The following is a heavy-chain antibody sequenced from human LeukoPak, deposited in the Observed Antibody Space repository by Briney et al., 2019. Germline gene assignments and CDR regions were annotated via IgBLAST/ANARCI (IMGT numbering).Heavy chain of an antibody. J-gene: IGHJ4*02. CDR2: ISLSGSTI. CDR3: ARVRYSGSYGNFDY. D-gene: IGHD1-26*01. V-gene: IGHV3-48*03. Sequence: GGSLRLSCAASEFTFSTYEMNWVRQAPGKGLEWVSYISLSGSTIYYADSVKGRFTISRDNAKNLLYLQMNSLRAEDTAVYYCARVRYSGSYGNFDYWGQGTLVTVSS. CDR1: EFTFSTYE.